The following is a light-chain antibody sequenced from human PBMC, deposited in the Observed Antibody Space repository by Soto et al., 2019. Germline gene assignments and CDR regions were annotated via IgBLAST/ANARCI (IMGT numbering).Light chain of an antibody. J-gene: IGKJ2*02. CDR1: QSVLYSSNNKNY. CDR3: QQYYTTPCT. V-gene: IGKV4-1*01. CDR2: WAS. Sequence: DIVMTQSPDSLAVSLGERATINCKSSQSVLYSSNNKNYLAWYQQTPGQPPELLIYWASTRESGVPDRFSGSGSGTDFTLTISSLQAEDVAVYFCQQYYTTPCTFGQGTKLEIK.